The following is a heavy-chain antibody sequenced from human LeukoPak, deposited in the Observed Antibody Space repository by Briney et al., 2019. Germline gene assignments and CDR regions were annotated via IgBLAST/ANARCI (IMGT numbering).Heavy chain of an antibody. CDR3: AREGALYYYDSSGYYAFDI. J-gene: IGHJ3*02. CDR2: ISPYNGNT. CDR1: GYTFTSYV. V-gene: IGHV1-18*01. D-gene: IGHD3-22*01. Sequence: ASVKVSCKASGYTFTSYVINWVRQAPGQGFEWMGWISPYNGNTNYAQKLQGRVTITADESTSTAYMELSSLRSEDTAVYYCAREGALYYYDSSGYYAFDIWGQGTMVTVSS.